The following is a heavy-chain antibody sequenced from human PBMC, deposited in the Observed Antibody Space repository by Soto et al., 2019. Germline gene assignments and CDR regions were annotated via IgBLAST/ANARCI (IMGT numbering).Heavy chain of an antibody. V-gene: IGHV3-74*01. CDR2: INGDGSST. Sequence: PGGSLRLSCAASGFAFNTYWMHWVRQAPGKGLVWVSRINGDGSSTNYADSVKGRFTIYRDNAKDTLYLQMNSLRDEDTAVYYSARDRNWPLDDCWGRGTLVTVSS. CDR1: GFAFNTYW. CDR3: ARDRNWPLDDC. D-gene: IGHD1-1*01. J-gene: IGHJ4*02.